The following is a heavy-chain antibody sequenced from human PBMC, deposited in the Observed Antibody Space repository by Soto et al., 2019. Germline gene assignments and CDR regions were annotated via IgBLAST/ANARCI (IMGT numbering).Heavy chain of an antibody. CDR2: ISGSGGST. CDR1: GFTFSSYA. J-gene: IGHJ6*03. V-gene: IGHV3-23*01. D-gene: IGHD1-1*01. CDR3: AKAGVNWNGYYYYYMDV. Sequence: GGSLRLSCAASGFTFSSYAMSWVRQAPGKGLEWVSAISGSGGSTYYADSVKGRFTISRDNSKNTLYLQMNSLRAEDTAVYYCAKAGVNWNGYYYYYMDVWGKGTTVTVSS.